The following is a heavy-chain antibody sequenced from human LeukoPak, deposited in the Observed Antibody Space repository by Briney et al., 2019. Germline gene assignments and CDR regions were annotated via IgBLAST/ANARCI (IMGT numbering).Heavy chain of an antibody. Sequence: PSETLSLTCTVSGGSISSSSYYWGWVRQPPGKGLEWIGSIYYSGSTYYNPSLKSRVTISVDTSKNHFSLKLTSVTAADTAVYYCVRGVRIWGQGTMVTVSS. J-gene: IGHJ3*02. CDR2: IYYSGST. CDR1: GGSISSSSYY. V-gene: IGHV4-39*02. D-gene: IGHD3-10*01. CDR3: VRGVRI.